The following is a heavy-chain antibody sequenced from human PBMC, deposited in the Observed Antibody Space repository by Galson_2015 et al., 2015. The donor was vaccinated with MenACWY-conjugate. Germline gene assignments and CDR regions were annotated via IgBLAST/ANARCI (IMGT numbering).Heavy chain of an antibody. CDR3: ARVCPRDSASNPNWLDP. V-gene: IGHV1-18*04. J-gene: IGHJ5*02. CDR2: ISHYNGNT. D-gene: IGHD2-21*02. CDR1: GYTFTNYD. Sequence: SVKVSCKASGYTFTNYDITWVRQAPGQGLEWMGWISHYNGNTRFGEKVQGRVSMTTDTSTNTAYMELRSLRSDDTAVYYCARVCPRDSASNPNWLDPSGQWTLVTVSS.